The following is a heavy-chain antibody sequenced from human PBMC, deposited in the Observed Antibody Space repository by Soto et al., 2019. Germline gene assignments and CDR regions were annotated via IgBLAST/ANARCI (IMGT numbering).Heavy chain of an antibody. CDR1: GYTFTSYA. CDR3: ARGVGSGLSDY. V-gene: IGHV1-3*01. CDR2: INAGNGNT. J-gene: IGHJ4*02. Sequence: QVQLVQSGAEVKKPGASVKVSCKASGYTFTSYAMHWVRQAPGQRLEWMGWINAGNGNTKYSQKFQGRVTIPRDTSASTAYMELSSLRSEDTAVYYWARGVGSGLSDYWGQGTLVTVSA. D-gene: IGHD1-26*01.